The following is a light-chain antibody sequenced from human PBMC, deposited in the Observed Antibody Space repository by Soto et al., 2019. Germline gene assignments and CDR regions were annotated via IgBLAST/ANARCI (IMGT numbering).Light chain of an antibody. J-gene: IGLJ2*01. CDR2: DVS. CDR3: SSYTSSSTVV. Sequence: QSALTQPASVSGSPGQSITISCTGTISDVGGYNYVSWYQHHPGKAPKLVIYDVSDRPSGVSNRFSGSKSGNTASLTISGLQAEDEADFYCSSYTSSSTVVFGGGTKLTVL. V-gene: IGLV2-14*03. CDR1: ISDVGGYNY.